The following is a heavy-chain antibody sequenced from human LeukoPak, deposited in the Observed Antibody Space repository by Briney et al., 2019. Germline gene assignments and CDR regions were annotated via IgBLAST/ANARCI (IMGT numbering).Heavy chain of an antibody. Sequence: SETLSLTCTVSGGSVSAYYWNWIRQPPGKGLEWIRFIYRSGITSYNPSLKSRVTISIDTSKNDFSLNLTSVTAADTAVYYCARAPSDWGATNWFDPWGHGTLVTVSS. J-gene: IGHJ5*02. CDR2: IYRSGIT. CDR1: GGSVSAYY. D-gene: IGHD7-27*01. CDR3: ARAPSDWGATNWFDP. V-gene: IGHV4-59*02.